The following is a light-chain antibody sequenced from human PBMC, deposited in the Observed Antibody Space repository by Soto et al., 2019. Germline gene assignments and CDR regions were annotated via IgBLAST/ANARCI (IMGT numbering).Light chain of an antibody. Sequence: QSALTQPASVSGSPGQSITISCTGTSSDIGDYNYVSWYQQHPGKAPKLIVFDVSNRPSWVSNRFSGSKSGNTASLTISGLQAEDEADYYCTSYTRSSTRGVFGTGTKLTVL. V-gene: IGLV2-14*01. CDR1: SSDIGDYNY. CDR3: TSYTRSSTRGV. J-gene: IGLJ1*01. CDR2: DVS.